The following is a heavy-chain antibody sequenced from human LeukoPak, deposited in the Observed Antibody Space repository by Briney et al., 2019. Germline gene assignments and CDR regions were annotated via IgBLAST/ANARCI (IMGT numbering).Heavy chain of an antibody. V-gene: IGHV4-31*03. CDR2: IYYSWST. CDR3: AREGEAGIDAFDI. J-gene: IGHJ3*02. Sequence: SETLSLTCTVSGGSISSGGYYWSWIRQHPGQGLEWIGYIYYSWSTYYNPSLKSRVTISVDTSKNQFSLKLSSVTAADTAVYYCAREGEAGIDAFDIWGQGTMVTVSS. CDR1: GGSISSGGYY. D-gene: IGHD6-19*01.